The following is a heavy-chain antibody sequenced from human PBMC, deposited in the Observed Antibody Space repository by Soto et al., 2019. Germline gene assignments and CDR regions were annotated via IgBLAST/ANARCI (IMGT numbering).Heavy chain of an antibody. Sequence: GGSLRLSCAASGFSFDSFVMSWIRQAPGKGLEWVSSISSSSSYIYYADSVKGRFTISRDNAKNSLYLQMNSLRAEDTAVYYCARVKYSGYDSALSSWGQGTLVTVSS. D-gene: IGHD5-12*01. CDR2: ISSSSSYI. CDR1: GFSFDSFV. CDR3: ARVKYSGYDSALSS. J-gene: IGHJ5*02. V-gene: IGHV3-21*01.